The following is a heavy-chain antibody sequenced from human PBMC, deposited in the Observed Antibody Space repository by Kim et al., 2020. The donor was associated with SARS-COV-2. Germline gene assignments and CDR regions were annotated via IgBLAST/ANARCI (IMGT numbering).Heavy chain of an antibody. D-gene: IGHD3-16*01. V-gene: IGHV1-69*13. CDR1: GGTFSSYA. Sequence: SVKVSCKASGGTFSSYAISWVRQAPGQGLEWMGGIIPIFGTANYAQKFQGRVTITADESTSTAYMELSSLRSEDTAVYYCARDRGGDHTLYYYYYGMDVWGQGTTVTVSS. CDR3: ARDRGGDHTLYYYYYGMDV. J-gene: IGHJ6*02. CDR2: IIPIFGTA.